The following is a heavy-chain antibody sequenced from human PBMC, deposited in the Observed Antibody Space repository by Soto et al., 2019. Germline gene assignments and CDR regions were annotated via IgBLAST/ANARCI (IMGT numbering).Heavy chain of an antibody. Sequence: EVQLVESGGGLVQPGGSLRLSCAASGFTFSSYAMHWVRQAPGKGLEYVSAISSNGGSTYYANSVKGRFTISRDNSKNTLYLQMGSLRAEDMAVYYCARAIWETYGMDVCGQGTTVTVSS. V-gene: IGHV3-64*01. D-gene: IGHD3-9*01. J-gene: IGHJ6*02. CDR2: ISSNGGST. CDR3: ARAIWETYGMDV. CDR1: GFTFSSYA.